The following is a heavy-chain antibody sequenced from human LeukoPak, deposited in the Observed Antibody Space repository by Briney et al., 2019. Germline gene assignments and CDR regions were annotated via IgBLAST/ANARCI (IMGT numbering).Heavy chain of an antibody. CDR3: AREGDTWYYFDY. CDR2: ITSNSRYT. CDR1: EFTFSSYS. D-gene: IGHD5-18*01. V-gene: IGHV3-21*01. J-gene: IGHJ4*02. Sequence: GGSLRLSCVASEFTFSSYSMNWVRQAPGKGLEWVSSITSNSRYTYYADSVKGRFTISRDNAKNSLYLQMNSLRAEDTAVYYCAREGDTWYYFDYWGQGTLVTVSS.